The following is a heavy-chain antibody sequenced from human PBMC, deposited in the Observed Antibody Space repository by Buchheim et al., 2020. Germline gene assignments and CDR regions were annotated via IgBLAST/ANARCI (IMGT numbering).Heavy chain of an antibody. CDR3: ARGSIGPGIAAAGTGYFDY. D-gene: IGHD6-13*01. Sequence: QVQLQQWGAGLLKPSETLSLTCAVYGGSFSGYYWSWIRQPPGKGLEWIGEINHSGSTNYNPSLKSRVTISVDTSKNQFSLQLSSVTAADTAVYYCARGSIGPGIAAAGTGYFDYWGQGTL. CDR1: GGSFSGYY. CDR2: INHSGST. V-gene: IGHV4-34*01. J-gene: IGHJ4*02.